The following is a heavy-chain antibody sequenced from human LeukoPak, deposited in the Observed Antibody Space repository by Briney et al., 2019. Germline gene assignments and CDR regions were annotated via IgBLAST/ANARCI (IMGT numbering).Heavy chain of an antibody. CDR2: INHSGST. CDR3: AREQQLDPYYFDY. D-gene: IGHD6-13*01. CDR1: GGSFSGYY. V-gene: IGHV4-34*01. Sequence: SETLSLTCAVYGGSFSGYYWSWIRQPPGKGLEWIGEINHSGSTNYNPSLKSRVTISVDTPKNQFSLKLSSVTAADTAVYYCAREQQLDPYYFDYWGQGTLVTVSS. J-gene: IGHJ4*02.